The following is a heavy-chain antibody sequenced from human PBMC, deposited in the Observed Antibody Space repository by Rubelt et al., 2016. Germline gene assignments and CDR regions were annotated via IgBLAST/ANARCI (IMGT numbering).Heavy chain of an antibody. CDR3: ARFAIGGHSSGYLFDY. V-gene: IGHV1-18*01. J-gene: IGHJ4*02. D-gene: IGHD3-22*01. CDR2: ISAYNGNT. Sequence: QVQLVQSGAEVKKPGASVKVSCKASGYTFTSYGISWVRQAPGQGLEWMGWISAYNGNTNYARKLQGKVTRTTDTSTSTAYMERRSLGSDDTAVYYCARFAIGGHSSGYLFDYWGQGTLVTVSS. CDR1: GYTFTSYG.